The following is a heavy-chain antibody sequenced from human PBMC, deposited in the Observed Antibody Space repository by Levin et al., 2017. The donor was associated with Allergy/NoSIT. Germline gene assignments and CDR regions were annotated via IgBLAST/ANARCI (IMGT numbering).Heavy chain of an antibody. Sequence: ASVKVSCKASGYTFNSYGISWVRQAPGQGLEWMGWISAYNGNTNYAQKLQGRVTMTTDTSTSTAYMELRSLRSDDTAVYYCARFQIYGSGSYYNEADYWGQGTLVTVSS. J-gene: IGHJ4*02. CDR3: ARFQIYGSGSYYNEADY. CDR1: GYTFNSYG. CDR2: ISAYNGNT. D-gene: IGHD3-10*01. V-gene: IGHV1-18*01.